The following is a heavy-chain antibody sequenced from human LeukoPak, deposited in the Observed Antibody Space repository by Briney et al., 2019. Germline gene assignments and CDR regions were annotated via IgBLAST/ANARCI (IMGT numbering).Heavy chain of an antibody. D-gene: IGHD3-16*01. CDR1: GYTFTNYY. CDR2: INPSGGST. CDR3: ARTFYEQMPHFDY. V-gene: IGHV1-46*01. J-gene: IGHJ4*02. Sequence: ASVKVSCKASGYTFTNYYIHWVRQAPGQGLEWMGIINPSGGSTTYAQKFQGRVIMTSDMSTSTVYMDLSSLRSEDTAVYYCARTFYEQMPHFDYWGQGTLVTVSS.